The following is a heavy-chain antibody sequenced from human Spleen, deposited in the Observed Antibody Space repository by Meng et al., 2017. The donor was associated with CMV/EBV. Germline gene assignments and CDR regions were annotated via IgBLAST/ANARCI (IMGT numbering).Heavy chain of an antibody. D-gene: IGHD3-10*01. J-gene: IGHJ6*02. Sequence: GESLKISCAASGFTFSSYGMHWVRQAPGKGLEWVSTISAGGDSTYYADSVKGRFTISRDNAKNTLYLQMNSLRAEDTAVYYCAGETYYYGSGSYKTGGMDVWGQGTTVTVSS. V-gene: IGHV3-NL1*01. CDR1: GFTFSSYG. CDR2: ISAGGDST. CDR3: AGETYYYGSGSYKTGGMDV.